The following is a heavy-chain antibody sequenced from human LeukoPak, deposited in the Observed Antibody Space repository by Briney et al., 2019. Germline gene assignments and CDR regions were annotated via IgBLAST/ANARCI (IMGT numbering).Heavy chain of an antibody. D-gene: IGHD5-24*01. CDR1: GFTFSSYS. CDR3: ARDRVEMVTKLFDY. Sequence: GGSLRLSCAASGFTFSSYSMNWVRQAPGKGLEWVSSISSSSSYIYYADSVKGRFTISRDNAKNSLYLQMNSLRAEDTAVYYCARDRVEMVTKLFDYWGQGTLVTVSS. V-gene: IGHV3-21*01. CDR2: ISSSSSYI. J-gene: IGHJ4*02.